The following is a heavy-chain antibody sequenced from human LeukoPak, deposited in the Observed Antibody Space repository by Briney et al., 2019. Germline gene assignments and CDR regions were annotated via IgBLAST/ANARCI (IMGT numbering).Heavy chain of an antibody. Sequence: GGSLRLSCAASGFTFSSYGIHWVRQAPGQGLEWMGWINPNSGGTNYAQKFQGRVTMTRDTSISTAYMELRRLRSDDTAVYYWGRGWYFCSGGGYPKGVYFDLWGRGTLVTVST. CDR3: GRGWYFCSGGGYPKGVYFDL. CDR2: INPNSGGT. J-gene: IGHJ2*01. V-gene: IGHV1-2*02. D-gene: IGHD3-10*02. CDR1: GFTFSSYG.